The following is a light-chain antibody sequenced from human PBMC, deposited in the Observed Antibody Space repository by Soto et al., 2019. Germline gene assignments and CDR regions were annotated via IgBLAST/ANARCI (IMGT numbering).Light chain of an antibody. J-gene: IGKJ1*01. Sequence: DIQMTQSPSTLSASVGDRVTINCRASQNINNWLAWYQQKPGKAPKLLIYEASNLEGGVPSRFSGSGSGTDFTLTISSLQPDDFGTYFCQQYSGPWTFGQGTKVDIK. CDR3: QQYSGPWT. CDR1: QNINNW. V-gene: IGKV1-5*03. CDR2: EAS.